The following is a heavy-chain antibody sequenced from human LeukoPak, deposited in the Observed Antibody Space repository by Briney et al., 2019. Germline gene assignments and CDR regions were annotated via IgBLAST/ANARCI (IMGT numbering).Heavy chain of an antibody. CDR3: AKFHGY. V-gene: IGHV3-30-3*02. CDR2: ISYDGSNK. J-gene: IGHJ4*02. Sequence: PGGSLRLSCAASGFTFSSYAMHWVRQAPGKGLEWVAVISYDGSNKYYADSVKGRFTISRDNSKNTLYLQMNSLGAEDTAVYYCAKFHGYWGQGTLVTVSS. CDR1: GFTFSSYA.